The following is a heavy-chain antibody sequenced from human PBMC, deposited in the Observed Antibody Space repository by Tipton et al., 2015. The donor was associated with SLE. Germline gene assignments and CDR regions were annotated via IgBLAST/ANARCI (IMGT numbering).Heavy chain of an antibody. D-gene: IGHD4-17*01. CDR1: GFTFSSYG. V-gene: IGHV3-33*06. CDR3: AKDRQTTVTTTFDY. Sequence: SGFTFSSYGMHWVRQAPGKGLEWVAVIWYDGSNKYYADSVKGRFTISRDNSKDTLFLQMNSLSSEDTAVYYCAKDRQTTVTTTFDYWGQGVLVTVSS. CDR2: IWYDGSNK. J-gene: IGHJ4*02.